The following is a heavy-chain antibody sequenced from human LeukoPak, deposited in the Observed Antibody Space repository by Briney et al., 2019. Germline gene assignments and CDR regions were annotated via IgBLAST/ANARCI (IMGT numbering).Heavy chain of an antibody. J-gene: IGHJ6*02. V-gene: IGHV3-30*04. Sequence: GGFLRLSCAASGFTFSSYAMHWVRQAPGKGLEWVAVISYDGSNKYYADSVKGRFTISRDNSKNTLYLQMNSLRAEDTAVYYCSRRRGYYYYGMDVWGQGTTVTVSS. CDR2: ISYDGSNK. CDR3: SRRRGYYYYGMDV. D-gene: IGHD6-6*01. CDR1: GFTFSSYA.